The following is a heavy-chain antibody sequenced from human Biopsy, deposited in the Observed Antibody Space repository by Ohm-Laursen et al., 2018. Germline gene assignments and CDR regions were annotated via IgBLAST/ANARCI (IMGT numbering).Heavy chain of an antibody. CDR1: DSSINSYY. CDR3: ARGSSYGYDFDY. CDR2: IYYSGST. J-gene: IGHJ4*02. D-gene: IGHD5-18*01. Sequence: GTLSLTCTVSDSSINSYYWNWIRQPPGKRLEWIGNIYYSGSTNFNPSLKSRVTISVDTSKNQFSLKLSSVTAADTAVYFCARGSSYGYDFDYWGQGTLVTVSS. V-gene: IGHV4-59*01.